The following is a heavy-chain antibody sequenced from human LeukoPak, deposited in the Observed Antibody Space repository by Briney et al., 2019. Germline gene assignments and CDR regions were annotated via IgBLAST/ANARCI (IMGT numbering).Heavy chain of an antibody. CDR1: GFTFSIYS. CDR2: ITSNSGTI. Sequence: PGGSLRLSCAASGFTFSIYSMNWVRQAPGKGLEWVSYITSNSGTIYNTDSVKGRFTTSRDNAKNSLYLQMNSLRAEDTAVYYCARVAPGHDIGRGYFDYWGQGTLVTVSS. V-gene: IGHV3-48*01. CDR3: ARVAPGHDIGRGYFDY. D-gene: IGHD2-21*01. J-gene: IGHJ4*02.